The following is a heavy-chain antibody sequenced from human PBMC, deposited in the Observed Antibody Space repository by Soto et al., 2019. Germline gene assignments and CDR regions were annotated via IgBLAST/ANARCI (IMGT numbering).Heavy chain of an antibody. CDR3: ATYYDSSGPTFDF. J-gene: IGHJ4*02. Sequence: SETLSLTCTVSGGSIITGDHYWSWVRQLPGKGLEWIGYIYYSGTTYENPSLRSRLTMSVDTSKNQFSLRLSSVTAADTAVYYCATYYDSSGPTFDFWGQGTPVTVSS. CDR1: GGSIITGDHY. V-gene: IGHV4-31*03. CDR2: IYYSGTT. D-gene: IGHD3-22*01.